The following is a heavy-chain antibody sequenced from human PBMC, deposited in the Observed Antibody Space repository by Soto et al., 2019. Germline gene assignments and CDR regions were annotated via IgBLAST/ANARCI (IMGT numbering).Heavy chain of an antibody. Sequence: QVQLVQSGAEVKKPGSSVKVSCKASGGTFSSYAISWVRQAPGQGLEWMGGIIPIFGTANYAQKFQGRVTITADKSTSTAYRELSSLRSEDTAVYYCASSVPGDSSGYLGAFDIWGQGTMVTVSS. CDR1: GGTFSSYA. V-gene: IGHV1-69*06. CDR2: IIPIFGTA. CDR3: ASSVPGDSSGYLGAFDI. D-gene: IGHD3-22*01. J-gene: IGHJ3*02.